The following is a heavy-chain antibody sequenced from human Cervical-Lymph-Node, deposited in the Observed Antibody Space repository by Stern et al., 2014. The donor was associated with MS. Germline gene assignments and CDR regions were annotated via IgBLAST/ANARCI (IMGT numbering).Heavy chain of an antibody. CDR3: ARDDYVSILSIYFYAMDV. D-gene: IGHD4-17*01. CDR1: GFTFETYS. Sequence: EVQLVESGGGLVKPGGSLRLACGVSGFTFETYSMNWVRQSPGKGLEWVASIHSDPSMFSAESVRGRFTVSRDNAKNALYLQMNSLRAEDTAVYYCARDDYVSILSIYFYAMDVWGQGTTVTVS. CDR2: IHSDPSM. V-gene: IGHV3-21*01. J-gene: IGHJ6*02.